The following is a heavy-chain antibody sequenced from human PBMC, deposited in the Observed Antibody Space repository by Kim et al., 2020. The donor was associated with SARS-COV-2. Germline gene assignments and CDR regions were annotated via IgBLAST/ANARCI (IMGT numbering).Heavy chain of an antibody. V-gene: IGHV3-21*01. J-gene: IGHJ4*02. Sequence: GGSLRLSCAASGFSFSSHAMDWVRQAPGKGLEWVSSVTFSSTYIYYADSVKGRFTISRDNARNSLYLQMNSLRADDTALYYCVSGLDSGSNFWGQGTLVTVST. D-gene: IGHD1-1*01. CDR1: GFSFSSHA. CDR2: VTFSSTYI. CDR3: VSGLDSGSNF.